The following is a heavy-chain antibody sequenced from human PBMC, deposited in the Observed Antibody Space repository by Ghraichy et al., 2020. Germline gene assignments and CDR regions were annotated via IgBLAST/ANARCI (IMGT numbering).Heavy chain of an antibody. J-gene: IGHJ6*03. D-gene: IGHD4-17*01. Sequence: SQTLSLTCAISGDSVSSNSAAWNWIRQSPSRGLEWLGRTYYRSKWYNDYAVSVKSRITINPDTSKNQFSLQLNSVTPEDTAVYYCAREFHYGDYVPDFYYYMDVWGKGTTVTVSS. CDR2: TYYRSKWYN. CDR1: GDSVSSNSAA. V-gene: IGHV6-1*01. CDR3: AREFHYGDYVPDFYYYMDV.